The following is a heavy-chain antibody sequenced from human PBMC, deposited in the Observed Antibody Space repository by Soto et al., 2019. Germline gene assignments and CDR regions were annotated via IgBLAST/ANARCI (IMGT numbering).Heavy chain of an antibody. J-gene: IGHJ4*02. D-gene: IGHD1-26*01. CDR2: ISSSSSYI. CDR3: ARDLGAAPGY. CDR1: GFTFSIYS. Sequence: GGSLRLSCAASGFTFSIYSMKWVRQAPGKGLEWVSSISSSSSYIYYADSVKGRFTISRDNAKNSLYLQMNSLRAEDTAVYYCARDLGAAPGYWGQGTLVTVSS. V-gene: IGHV3-21*01.